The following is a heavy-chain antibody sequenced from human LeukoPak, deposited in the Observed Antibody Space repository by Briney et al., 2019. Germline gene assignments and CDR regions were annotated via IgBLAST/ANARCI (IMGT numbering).Heavy chain of an antibody. CDR2: ISRSRSAI. V-gene: IGHV3-48*03. Sequence: GWSLRLSCAASGFTFSSYEMNWVRQAPGKGLEWVSYISRSRSAIHYPDSVQGRFTISRDNAKNSLYLQMNSLRAEDTDVYYCARGAGSGWGGYNWFDPWGQGTLVTVSS. D-gene: IGHD6-19*01. CDR3: ARGAGSGWGGYNWFDP. J-gene: IGHJ5*02. CDR1: GFTFSSYE.